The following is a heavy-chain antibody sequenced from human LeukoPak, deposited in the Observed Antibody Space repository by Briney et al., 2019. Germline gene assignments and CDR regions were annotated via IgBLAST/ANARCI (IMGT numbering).Heavy chain of an antibody. J-gene: IGHJ5*02. CDR1: GYTFTGYY. CDR2: INPNSGGT. V-gene: IGHV1-2*02. D-gene: IGHD4-11*01. CDR3: ANEPTQANWFDP. Sequence: ASVKVSCKASGYTFTGYYMHWVRQAPGQGLEWMGWINPNSGGTNYAQKLQGRVTMTRDTSISTAYMELSRLRSDDTAVYYCANEPTQANWFDPWGQGTLVTVSS.